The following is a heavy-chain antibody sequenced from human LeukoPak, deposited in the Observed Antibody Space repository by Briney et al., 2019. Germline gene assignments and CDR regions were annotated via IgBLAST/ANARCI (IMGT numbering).Heavy chain of an antibody. CDR2: INPNSGGT. CDR1: GYTFTGYY. J-gene: IGHJ3*02. V-gene: IGHV1-2*02. D-gene: IGHD2-8*01. CDR3: ARVGGCTNGVCYSDAFDI. Sequence: ASVKVSCKASGYTFTGYYMHWVRQAPGQGLEWMGWINPNSGGTNYAQKFQGRVTMTRDTSISTAYMELSRLRSDDTAVYYCARVGGCTNGVCYSDAFDIWGQGTMVTVSS.